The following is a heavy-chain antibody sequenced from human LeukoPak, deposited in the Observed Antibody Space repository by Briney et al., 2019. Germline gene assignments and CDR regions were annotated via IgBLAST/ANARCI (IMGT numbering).Heavy chain of an antibody. Sequence: SETLSLTCSVSGGSVTSGTYHWRWIRQPPGTGLVWIGSVYFDGGTHYNPSLQSRVTISVDTSKNQFSLRLSSVTAADTALYYCARDHYYDGRGRFDPWGQGTLVTVSS. D-gene: IGHD3-16*01. CDR1: GGSVTSGTYH. CDR2: VYFDGGT. V-gene: IGHV4-39*07. J-gene: IGHJ5*02. CDR3: ARDHYYDGRGRFDP.